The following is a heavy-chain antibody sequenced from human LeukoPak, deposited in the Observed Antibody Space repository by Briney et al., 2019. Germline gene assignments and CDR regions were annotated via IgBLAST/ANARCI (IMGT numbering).Heavy chain of an antibody. CDR2: IYSGGST. J-gene: IGHJ4*02. CDR3: AREDRNYVAFDY. D-gene: IGHD1-14*01. V-gene: IGHV3-53*01. CDR1: GFTVSSNY. Sequence: GGSLRLSCAASGFTVSSNYMSWVRQAPGKGLEWVSVIYSGGSTYYADSVKGRFTIPRDSSKNTLYLQMNSLRAEDTAVYYCAREDRNYVAFDYWGQGTLVTVSS.